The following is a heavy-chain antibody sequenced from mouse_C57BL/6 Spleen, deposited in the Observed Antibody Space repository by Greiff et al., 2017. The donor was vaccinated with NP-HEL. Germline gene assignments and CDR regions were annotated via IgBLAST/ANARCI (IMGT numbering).Heavy chain of an antibody. V-gene: IGHV1-20*01. Sequence: EVKLQESGPELVKPGDSVKISCKASGYSFTGYFMNWVMQSHGKSLEWIGRINPYNGDTFYNQKFKGKATLTVDKSSSTAHMELRSLTSEDSAVYYCAREGVSDYGSVDYWGRGTTLTVSS. CDR2: INPYNGDT. D-gene: IGHD1-1*01. CDR1: GYSFTGYF. J-gene: IGHJ2*01. CDR3: AREGVSDYGSVDY.